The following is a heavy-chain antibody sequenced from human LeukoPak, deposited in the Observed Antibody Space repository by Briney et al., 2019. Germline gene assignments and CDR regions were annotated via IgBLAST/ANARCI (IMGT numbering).Heavy chain of an antibody. D-gene: IGHD5-12*01. CDR3: AREPSPRERIVATYFDY. Sequence: SVKVSCKASGGTFSSYAISWLRQAPGQGLEWMGRIIPILGIANYAQKFQGRVTITADKSTSTAYMELSSLRSEDTAVYYCAREPSPRERIVATYFDYWGQGTLVTVSS. V-gene: IGHV1-69*04. CDR1: GGTFSSYA. CDR2: IIPILGIA. J-gene: IGHJ4*02.